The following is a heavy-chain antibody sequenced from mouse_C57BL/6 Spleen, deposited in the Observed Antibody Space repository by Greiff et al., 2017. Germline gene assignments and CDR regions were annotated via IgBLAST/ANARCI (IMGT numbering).Heavy chain of an antibody. CDR3: ARSTVVATDAMDY. CDR2: IHPNSGST. CDR1: GYTFPSYW. Sequence: QVQLQQPGAELVKPGASVKLSCKASGYTFPSYWMHWVKQRPGQGLEWIGMIHPNSGSTNYNEKFKSKATLTVDKSSSTAYMQLSSLTSEDSAVYYCARSTVVATDAMDYWGQGTSVTVSS. V-gene: IGHV1-64*01. D-gene: IGHD1-1*01. J-gene: IGHJ4*01.